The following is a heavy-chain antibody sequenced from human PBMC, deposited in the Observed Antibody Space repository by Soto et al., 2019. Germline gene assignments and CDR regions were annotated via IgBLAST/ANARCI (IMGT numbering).Heavy chain of an antibody. V-gene: IGHV4-31*03. CDR2: IYYNGNT. D-gene: IGHD3-10*01. Sequence: QVQMQESGPGLVKPSQTLSLTCTVSGGSISSGGYYWSWIRQHPGKGLEWIGFIYYNGNTYYNPSLKSRVTISVDTSKNQFSLKLNSVTAADTAVYYCARDNSRGPDFWGQGTLVTVSS. CDR1: GGSISSGGYY. CDR3: ARDNSRGPDF. J-gene: IGHJ4*02.